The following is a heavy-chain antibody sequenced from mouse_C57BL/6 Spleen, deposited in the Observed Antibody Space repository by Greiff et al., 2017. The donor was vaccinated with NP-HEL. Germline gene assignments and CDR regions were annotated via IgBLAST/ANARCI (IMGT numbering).Heavy chain of an antibody. J-gene: IGHJ2*01. CDR1: GYTFTSYW. CDR2: IDPSDSYT. V-gene: IGHV1-69*01. Sequence: QVQLQQPGAELVMPGASVKLSCKASGYTFTSYWMHWVKQRPGQGLEWIGEIDPSDSYTNYNQKFKGKSTLTVDKSSSTAYMQLSSLTSEDSAVYYCARWPGYYFDYWGQGTTLTVSS. CDR3: ARWPGYYFDY.